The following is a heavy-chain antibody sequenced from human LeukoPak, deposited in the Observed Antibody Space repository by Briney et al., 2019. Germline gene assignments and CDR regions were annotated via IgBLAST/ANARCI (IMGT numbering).Heavy chain of an antibody. Sequence: GGSLRLSCAASGFTFSSYAMHWVRQAPGKGLEWVAVISYDGSNKYYADSVKGRFTISRDNSKNTLYLQMNSLRAEDTAVYYCASEYSSSWYPSDAFDIWGQGTMVTVSS. CDR2: ISYDGSNK. J-gene: IGHJ3*02. V-gene: IGHV3-30*04. D-gene: IGHD6-13*01. CDR3: ASEYSSSWYPSDAFDI. CDR1: GFTFSSYA.